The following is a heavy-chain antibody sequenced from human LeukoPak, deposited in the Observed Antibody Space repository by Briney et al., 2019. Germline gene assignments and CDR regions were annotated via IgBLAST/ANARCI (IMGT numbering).Heavy chain of an antibody. CDR3: ARDGIVVAGPPDY. D-gene: IGHD6-19*01. J-gene: IGHJ4*02. V-gene: IGHV3-33*01. CDR2: IWYDGSNK. Sequence: GGSLRLSCAASGFTFSSYGMHWVRQAPGKGLEWVAVIWYDGSNKYYADSVKGRFTISRDNSKNTLYLQMNSLRAEDTAVYYCARDGIVVAGPPDYWGQGTLVTVSS. CDR1: GFTFSSYG.